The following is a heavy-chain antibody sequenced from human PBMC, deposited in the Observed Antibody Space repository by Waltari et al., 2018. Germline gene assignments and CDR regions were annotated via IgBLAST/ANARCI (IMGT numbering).Heavy chain of an antibody. Sequence: VQLVESGGGLIQPGGSLRLSCAASGFTVSSNYMSWVRQAPGKGLEWIGYIYYSGSTYYNPSLKSLVTISVDTSKNQFSLKLSSVTAADTAVYYCARDSGGDRGNWYFDLWGRGTLVTVSS. CDR1: GFTVSSNY. J-gene: IGHJ2*01. CDR2: IYYSGST. D-gene: IGHD2-21*02. V-gene: IGHV4-59*06. CDR3: ARDSGGDRGNWYFDL.